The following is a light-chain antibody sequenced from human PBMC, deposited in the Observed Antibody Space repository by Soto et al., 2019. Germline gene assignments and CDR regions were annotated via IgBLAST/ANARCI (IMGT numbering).Light chain of an antibody. CDR1: QRVGSDY. V-gene: IGKV3-20*01. CDR2: GAS. Sequence: ETVLTQSPGTLSLSPGDRVILSCMASQRVGSDYLAWYQQKPGQAPRLLIYGASTRATGIPDRFSGSGSGTDFTLAISGLEPEDFAVYYCQQYGNSPRTFGQGTKVEIK. CDR3: QQYGNSPRT. J-gene: IGKJ1*01.